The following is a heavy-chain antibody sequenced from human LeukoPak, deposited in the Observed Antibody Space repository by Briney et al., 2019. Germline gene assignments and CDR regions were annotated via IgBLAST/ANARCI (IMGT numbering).Heavy chain of an antibody. CDR1: GYTFSSYG. CDR3: ARDLWFAASSPYGMDV. V-gene: IGHV1-18*01. J-gene: IGHJ6*02. CDR2: ISAYDGHT. Sequence: ASVKVSCKASGYTFSSYGITWVRQAPGQGPEWMGWISAYDGHTSYAQNLQGRVTMTTDTSTSTAYMELRSLGSDDTAVYYCARDLWFAASSPYGMDVWGQGTTVTVSS. D-gene: IGHD2-21*01.